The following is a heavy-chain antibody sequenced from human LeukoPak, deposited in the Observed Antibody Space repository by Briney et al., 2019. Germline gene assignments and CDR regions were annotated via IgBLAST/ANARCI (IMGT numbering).Heavy chain of an antibody. CDR3: TTDVRYCSSTSCHRFDY. CDR2: IKSKTDGGTT. D-gene: IGHD2-2*01. V-gene: IGHV3-15*01. Sequence: GGSLRLSCAASGFTFSNAWMSWVRQAPGKGLEWVGRIKSKTDGGTTDYAAPVKGRFTISRDDSKNTLYLQMNSLKTEDTAVYYCTTDVRYCSSTSCHRFDYWSQGTLVTVSS. J-gene: IGHJ4*02. CDR1: GFTFSNAW.